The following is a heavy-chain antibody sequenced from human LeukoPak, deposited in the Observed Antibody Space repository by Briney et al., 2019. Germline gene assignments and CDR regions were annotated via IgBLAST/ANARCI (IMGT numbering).Heavy chain of an antibody. Sequence: SVKVSCKASGGTFSSYAISWVRQAPGQGLEWMGRIIPILGKANYAQKFQGRVTITADKSTSTAYMELSSLRSEDTAVYYCARDRPYDSSGYYSTGPSTFDYWGQGTLVTVSS. V-gene: IGHV1-69*04. CDR2: IIPILGKA. D-gene: IGHD3-22*01. J-gene: IGHJ4*02. CDR1: GGTFSSYA. CDR3: ARDRPYDSSGYYSTGPSTFDY.